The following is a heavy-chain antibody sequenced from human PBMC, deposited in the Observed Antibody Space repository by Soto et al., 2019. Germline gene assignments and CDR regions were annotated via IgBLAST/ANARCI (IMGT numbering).Heavy chain of an antibody. Sequence: GGSLRLSCAASGFTFSSYAMSWVRQAPGKGLEWVSVISGSVGITYYADSVKGRFTISRDNSKNTLYLQMNSLRAEDTAVYYCAKEDAVVISYNWFDPWGQGTLVTVSS. CDR3: AKEDAVVISYNWFDP. J-gene: IGHJ5*02. CDR1: GFTFSSYA. D-gene: IGHD3-22*01. CDR2: ISGSVGIT. V-gene: IGHV3-23*01.